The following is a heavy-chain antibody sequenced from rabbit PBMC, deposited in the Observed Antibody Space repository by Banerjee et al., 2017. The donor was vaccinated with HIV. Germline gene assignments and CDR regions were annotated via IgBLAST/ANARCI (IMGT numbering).Heavy chain of an antibody. D-gene: IGHD1-1*01. Sequence: QQQLEESGGGLVTPEGSLTLTCTASGIDFSSNYYMCWVRQAPGKGLEWIACIYADGSGYTYYASWAKGRFTISKTSSTTVTLQMTSLTAADTATYFCARVNAGSSGYPYYFNLWGQGTLVTVS. CDR2: IYADGSGYT. CDR1: GIDFSSNYY. V-gene: IGHV1S45*01. CDR3: ARVNAGSSGYPYYFNL. J-gene: IGHJ4*01.